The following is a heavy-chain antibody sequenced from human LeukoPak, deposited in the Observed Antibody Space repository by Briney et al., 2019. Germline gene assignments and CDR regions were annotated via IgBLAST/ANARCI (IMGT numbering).Heavy chain of an antibody. V-gene: IGHV4-59*01. D-gene: IGHD3-10*01. J-gene: IGHJ4*02. Sequence: SETLSLTCTVSGVSISSYYWSWIRQPPGKGLEWIGYIYYSGSTNYNPSLKSRVTISVDTSKNQFSLKLSSVTAADTAVYYCARAHYYGSGRYYFDYWGQGTLVTVSS. CDR1: GVSISSYY. CDR2: IYYSGST. CDR3: ARAHYYGSGRYYFDY.